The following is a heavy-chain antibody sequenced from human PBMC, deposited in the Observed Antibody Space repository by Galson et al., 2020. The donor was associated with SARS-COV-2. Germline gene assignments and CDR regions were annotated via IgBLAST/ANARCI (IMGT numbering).Heavy chain of an antibody. V-gene: IGHV4-34*01. Sequence: SETLSLTCAVYGGSFSGHYWSWIRQPPGKGLEWIGEINHSGSTKYNPSLKSRVTISVDTSKNQISLKLSSVTAADTAVYYCASRQLGNFDAFDIWGQGTMVTVSS. CDR3: ASRQLGNFDAFDI. CDR1: GGSFSGHY. J-gene: IGHJ3*02. CDR2: INHSGST. D-gene: IGHD6-6*01.